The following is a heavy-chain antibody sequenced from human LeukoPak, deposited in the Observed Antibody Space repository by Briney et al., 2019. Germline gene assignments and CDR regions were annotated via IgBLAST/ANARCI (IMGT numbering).Heavy chain of an antibody. D-gene: IGHD2-8*01. CDR2: LSGDRSHI. CDR1: GFTFNTYA. J-gene: IGHJ4*02. V-gene: IGHV3-21*04. Sequence: GGSLRLSCLASGFTFNTYAMTWVRQAPGGGLEWVAALSGDRSHIYHADSVMGRFTISRDNVKNSLYLQMNSLRAGDTAVYYCTRDLYSMYAKWGQGTLVTVSS. CDR3: TRDLYSMYAK.